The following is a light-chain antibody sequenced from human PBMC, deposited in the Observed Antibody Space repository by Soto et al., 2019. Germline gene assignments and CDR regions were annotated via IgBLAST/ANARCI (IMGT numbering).Light chain of an antibody. CDR1: SSDVGDYNY. V-gene: IGLV2-11*01. J-gene: IGLJ3*02. CDR2: DVS. Sequence: QSALTQPRSVSGSPGQSVTISCTGTSSDVGDYNYVSWYQQHPGKAPKLMIYDVSKRPSGVPDRFSGSKSGNTASLTISGLQAEDEADYYCCSSVGSYTSVFGGGTQLTVL. CDR3: CSSVGSYTSV.